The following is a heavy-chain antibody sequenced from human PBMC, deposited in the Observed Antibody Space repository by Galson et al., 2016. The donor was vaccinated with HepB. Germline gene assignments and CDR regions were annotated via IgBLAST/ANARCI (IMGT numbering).Heavy chain of an antibody. CDR2: IDPYSGGT. D-gene: IGHD2-15*01. CDR1: GYTFTDYY. J-gene: IGHJ5*02. Sequence: SAKVSCKASGYTFTDYYMHWVRQAPGQGLEWMGWIDPYSGGTNYTQKFQAPVTMTRATSISTAYMELSRLRSDDTAFYYCARGGDCSGGSCYGNWFDPWGQGTLVTVSS. CDR3: ARGGDCSGGSCYGNWFDP. V-gene: IGHV1-2*02.